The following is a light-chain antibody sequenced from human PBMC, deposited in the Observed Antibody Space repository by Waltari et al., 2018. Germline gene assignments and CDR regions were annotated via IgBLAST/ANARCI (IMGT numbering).Light chain of an antibody. CDR1: SGSIASNY. J-gene: IGLJ3*02. CDR2: EDN. V-gene: IGLV6-57*02. Sequence: NFMLTQPHSVSESPGKTVTISCTGSSGSIASNYVQWYQQRPGSAPTTVIYEDNQRPSGVPDRFSGSIDSSSNSASLTISGLKTEEEADYYCQSYDSSTLWVFGGGTKLTVL. CDR3: QSYDSSTLWV.